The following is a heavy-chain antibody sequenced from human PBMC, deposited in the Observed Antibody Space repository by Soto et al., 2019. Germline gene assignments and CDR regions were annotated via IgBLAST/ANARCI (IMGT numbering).Heavy chain of an antibody. J-gene: IGHJ6*03. CDR3: AKDGGSYCSRTSCYFQNYMDV. D-gene: IGHD2-2*01. Sequence: GSLRLSCAASGFTFSSYGMHWVRQAPGKGLEWVAVISYDGSNKYYADSVKGRFTISRDNSKNTLYLQMNSLRAEDTAVYYCAKDGGSYCSRTSCYFQNYMDVWGKGTTVTVSS. CDR2: ISYDGSNK. CDR1: GFTFSSYG. V-gene: IGHV3-30*18.